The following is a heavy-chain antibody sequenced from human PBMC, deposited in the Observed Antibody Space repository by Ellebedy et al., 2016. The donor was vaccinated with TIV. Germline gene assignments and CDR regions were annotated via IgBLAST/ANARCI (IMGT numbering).Heavy chain of an antibody. CDR3: ATDLRYCTNGVCFKRYDAFDI. CDR2: FDREDGET. CDR1: GYTLTELS. V-gene: IGHV1-24*01. Sequence: ASVKVSCKVSGYTLTELSMHWVRQAPGKGLEWMGSFDREDGETIYAQKFQGRVTMTEDTSTDTAYMELSSLRSADTAVYYWATDLRYCTNGVCFKRYDAFDIWGQGTMVTVSS. J-gene: IGHJ3*02. D-gene: IGHD2-8*01.